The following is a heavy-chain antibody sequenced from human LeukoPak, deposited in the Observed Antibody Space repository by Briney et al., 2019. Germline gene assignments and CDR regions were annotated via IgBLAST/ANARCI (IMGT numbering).Heavy chain of an antibody. Sequence: SETLSLTCTVSGYSISSGYYWSWIRQPPGKGLEWIGEINHSGSTNYNPSLKSRVTISVDTSKNQFSLKLSSVTAADTAVYYCARAGPVLDYWGQGTLVTVSS. D-gene: IGHD4-17*01. CDR3: ARAGPVLDY. CDR2: INHSGST. V-gene: IGHV4-34*01. J-gene: IGHJ4*02. CDR1: GYSISSGYY.